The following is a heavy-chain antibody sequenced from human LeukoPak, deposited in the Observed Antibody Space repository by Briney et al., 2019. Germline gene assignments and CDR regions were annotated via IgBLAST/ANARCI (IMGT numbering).Heavy chain of an antibody. V-gene: IGHV4-34*01. D-gene: IGHD3-22*01. Sequence: SETLSLTCAVYGRSFSGYYWSWIRQPPGKGLEWIGEINHSGSTNYNPSLKSRVTISVDTSKNQFSLKLSSVTAADTAVYYCARGSGYYSSYWSFDYWGQGTLVTVSS. CDR2: INHSGST. J-gene: IGHJ4*02. CDR1: GRSFSGYY. CDR3: ARGSGYYSSYWSFDY.